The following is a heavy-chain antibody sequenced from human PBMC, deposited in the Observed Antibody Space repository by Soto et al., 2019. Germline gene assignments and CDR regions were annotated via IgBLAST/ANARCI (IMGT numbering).Heavy chain of an antibody. J-gene: IGHJ4*02. CDR1: GVSISSGNW. CDR3: ARLVYDSRLNYLYFDY. Sequence: VHLQESGPGLAKPSGTLSLTCDVSGVSISSGNWWSWVRQSPEKGLEWIGEVYNDGSVNYHPSLERRVTISVDRSKNQFSLRLSSVTAADTAKYYCARLVYDSRLNYLYFDYWGPGILVTVSS. CDR2: VYNDGSV. V-gene: IGHV4-4*02. D-gene: IGHD3-22*01.